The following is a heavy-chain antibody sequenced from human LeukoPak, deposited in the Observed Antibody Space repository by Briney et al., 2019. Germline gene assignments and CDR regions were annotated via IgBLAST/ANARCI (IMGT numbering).Heavy chain of an antibody. D-gene: IGHD1-26*01. CDR1: EYTLTDLS. CDR2: FDPEDGEI. CDR3: AADRGDYSGSYWTAFDI. V-gene: IGHV1-24*01. J-gene: IGHJ3*02. Sequence: ASVKVSCKVSEYTLTDLSMHWVRQAPGKGLEWLGGFDPEDGEIIYAQKFQGRVTMSDDTSTDTAYMELGSLRSDDTAVYYCAADRGDYSGSYWTAFDIWGQGTMVTVSS.